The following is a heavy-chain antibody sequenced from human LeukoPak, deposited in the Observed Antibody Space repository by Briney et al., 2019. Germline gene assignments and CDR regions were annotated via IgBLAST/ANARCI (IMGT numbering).Heavy chain of an antibody. CDR1: GGSFSGYY. V-gene: IGHV4-34*01. D-gene: IGHD3-22*01. J-gene: IGHJ4*02. CDR3: ARESPPARYYDSSGYYYVFDY. CDR2: INHSGST. Sequence: PSETLSLTCAVYGGSFSGYYWSWIRQPPGKGLEWIGEINHSGSTNYNPSLKSRVTISVDTSKNQFSLKLSSVTAADTAVYYCARESPPARYYDSSGYYYVFDYWGQGTLVTVSS.